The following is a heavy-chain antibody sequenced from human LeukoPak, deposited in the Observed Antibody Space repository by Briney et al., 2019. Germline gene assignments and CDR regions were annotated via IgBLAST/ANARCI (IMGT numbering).Heavy chain of an antibody. V-gene: IGHV4-39*01. Sequence: SETLSLTCTVSGGSISSSSYYWGWIRQTPGKGLEWVGSIYYSGSTYYNPSLKSRVSISVDTSKNQFSLKLSSVTAADTAAYYCAHLGPYGAFDPWGQGTLVTVSS. CDR1: GGSISSSSYY. J-gene: IGHJ5*02. D-gene: IGHD3-16*01. CDR3: AHLGPYGAFDP. CDR2: IYYSGST.